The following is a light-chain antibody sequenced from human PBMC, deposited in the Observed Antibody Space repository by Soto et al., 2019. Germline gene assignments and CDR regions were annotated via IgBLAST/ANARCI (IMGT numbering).Light chain of an antibody. CDR2: SAS. J-gene: IGKJ2*01. CDR3: QQLKTYPYT. Sequence: IPLTQSPSSLSASVGDRVSITCRASQDINKFLAWFQQKPGKAPNLLIFSASTLQSGDPSRFSGGGSGTDFTLTINSLQPEDFATYYCQQLKTYPYTFGQGTKLEIK. CDR1: QDINKF. V-gene: IGKV1-9*01.